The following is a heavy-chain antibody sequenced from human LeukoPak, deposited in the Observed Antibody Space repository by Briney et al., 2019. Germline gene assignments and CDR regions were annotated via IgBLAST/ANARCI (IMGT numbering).Heavy chain of an antibody. Sequence: GRSLRLSCAASGFTFDDYAMHWVRQAPGKGLEWVSGISWNSGSIGYADSVKGRFTISRDNAKNSLYLQMNSLRGEDTAVYYCARTYYYDSSSYFPDYWGQGTLVTVSS. CDR3: ARTYYYDSSSYFPDY. V-gene: IGHV3-9*01. CDR1: GFTFDDYA. D-gene: IGHD3-22*01. CDR2: ISWNSGSI. J-gene: IGHJ4*02.